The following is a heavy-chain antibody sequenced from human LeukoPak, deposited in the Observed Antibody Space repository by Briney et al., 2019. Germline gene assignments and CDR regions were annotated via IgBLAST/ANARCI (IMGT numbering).Heavy chain of an antibody. CDR1: GFTFDDYA. J-gene: IGHJ6*03. CDR3: AKDGHYYGSGSYYAYYYMDV. CDR2: ISWDGGST. V-gene: IGHV3-43D*03. D-gene: IGHD3-10*01. Sequence: GGSLRLSCAASGFTFDDYAMHWVRQAPGKGLEWVSLISWDGGSTYYADSVKGRFTISRDNSKNSLYLQMNSLRAEDTALYYCAKDGHYYGSGSYYAYYYMDVWGKGTTVTISS.